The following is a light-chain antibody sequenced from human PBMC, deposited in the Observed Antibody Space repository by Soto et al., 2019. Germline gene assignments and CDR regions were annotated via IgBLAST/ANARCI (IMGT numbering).Light chain of an antibody. CDR2: SSN. J-gene: IGLJ3*02. CDR3: AAWDDSLSGWV. Sequence: QSVLAQPPSASGTPGQRVTISCSGSSFDIGSNQVYWYQQLPGTAPRLLIYSSNQRHSGVPDRFSGSKSGTSASLAISGLRSDDEADYFCAAWDDSLSGWVFGAGTKLTVL. CDR1: SFDIGSNQ. V-gene: IGLV1-47*02.